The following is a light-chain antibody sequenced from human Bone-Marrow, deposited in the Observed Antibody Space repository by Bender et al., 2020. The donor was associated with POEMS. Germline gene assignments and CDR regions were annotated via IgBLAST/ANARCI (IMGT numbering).Light chain of an antibody. V-gene: IGLV2-23*01. Sequence: QSALTQPASVSWSPGQSITISCTGVRGDVATYNLVSWYQQHPGKVPKLIIYEATKRPSGVSNRFSGARSGNSAYLTISGLQAEDEADYYCCSYASRSDLVFGGGTMLTVL. CDR3: CSYASRSDLV. CDR2: EAT. CDR1: RGDVATYNL. J-gene: IGLJ2*01.